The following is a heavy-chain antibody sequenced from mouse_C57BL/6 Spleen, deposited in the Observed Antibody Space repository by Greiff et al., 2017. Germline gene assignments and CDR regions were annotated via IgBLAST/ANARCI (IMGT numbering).Heavy chain of an antibody. V-gene: IGHV1-42*01. J-gene: IGHJ3*01. D-gene: IGHD4-1*01. CDR3: ALNWDKAWFAY. CDR2: INPSTGGT. Sequence: VHVKQSGPELVKPGASVKISCKASGYSFTGYYMNWVKQSPEKSLEWIGEINPSTGGTTYNQQFKAKATLTVDKSSSTAYMQLKSLTSEDSAVYYGALNWDKAWFAYWGQGTLVTVSA. CDR1: GYSFTGYY.